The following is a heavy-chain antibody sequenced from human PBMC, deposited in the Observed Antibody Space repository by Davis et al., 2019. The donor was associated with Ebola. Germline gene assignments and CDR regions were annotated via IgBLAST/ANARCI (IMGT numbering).Heavy chain of an antibody. CDR1: GFSLSISGVG. CDR2: IDWDDDK. Sequence: SGPTLVKPTQTLTLTCTFSGFSLSISGVGVGWIRQPPGKALEWLARIDWDDDKYYSTSLKTRLTISKDTSKNQVVLTMTNMDPVDTATYYCARIRGYYYDSSGYDYWGQGTLVTVSS. V-gene: IGHV2-70*11. J-gene: IGHJ4*02. D-gene: IGHD3-22*01. CDR3: ARIRGYYYDSSGYDY.